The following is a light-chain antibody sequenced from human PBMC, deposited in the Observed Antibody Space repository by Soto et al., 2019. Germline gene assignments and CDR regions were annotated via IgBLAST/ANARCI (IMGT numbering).Light chain of an antibody. CDR2: DVS. CDR3: SSYTSSNSYV. V-gene: IGLV2-14*02. Sequence: QSVLTQPASVSGSPGQSITISCTGTSSDVGSYNLVSWYQQHPGKAPKLMIYDVSKRPSGVSNRFSGSKSGNTASLTISGLQTEDEADYYCSSYTSSNSYVFGTGTMVTVL. J-gene: IGLJ1*01. CDR1: SSDVGSYNL.